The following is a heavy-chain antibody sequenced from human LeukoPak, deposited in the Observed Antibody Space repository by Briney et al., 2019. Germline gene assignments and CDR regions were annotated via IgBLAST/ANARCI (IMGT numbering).Heavy chain of an antibody. CDR2: ISSSSSTI. J-gene: IGHJ6*04. CDR3: AELGITMIGGV. CDR1: GFTFSSYE. D-gene: IGHD3-10*02. Sequence: GSLRLSYAASGFTFSSYEMNWVRQAPGKGLEWVSYISSSSSTIYYADSVKGRFTISRDNAKNSLYLQMNSLRAEDTAVYYCAELGITMIGGVWGKGTTVTISS. V-gene: IGHV3-48*03.